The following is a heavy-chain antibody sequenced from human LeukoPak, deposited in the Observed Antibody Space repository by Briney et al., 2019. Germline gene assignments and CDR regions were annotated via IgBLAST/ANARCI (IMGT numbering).Heavy chain of an antibody. D-gene: IGHD6-19*01. V-gene: IGHV3-23*01. CDR1: GFTFSSYA. J-gene: IGHJ4*02. CDR2: ISGSGGST. Sequence: GGSLRLSCAASGFTFSSYAMSWVRQAPGKGLEWVSAISGSGGSTYCAYSVKGRFTISKDNSKNTLYLQMNSLRAEDTAVYYCAYVGSSGWRDYWGQGTLVTVSS. CDR3: AYVGSSGWRDY.